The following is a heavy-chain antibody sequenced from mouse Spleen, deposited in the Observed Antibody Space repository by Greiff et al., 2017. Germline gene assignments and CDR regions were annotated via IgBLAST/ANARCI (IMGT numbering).Heavy chain of an antibody. CDR3: TTPYYRYDEAY. CDR1: GFNIKDYY. J-gene: IGHJ3*01. Sequence: VQLKESGAELVRPGASVKLSCTASGFNIKDYYMHWVKQRPEQGLEWIGRIDPEDGDTEYAPKFQGKATMTADTPSNTAYLQLSSLTSEDTAVYYCTTPYYRYDEAYWGQGTLVTVSA. V-gene: IGHV14-1*01. CDR2: IDPEDGDT. D-gene: IGHD2-14*01.